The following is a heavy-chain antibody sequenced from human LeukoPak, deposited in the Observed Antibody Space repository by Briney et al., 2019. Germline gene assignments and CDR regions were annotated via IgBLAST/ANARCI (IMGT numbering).Heavy chain of an antibody. CDR3: ARATYSSYYFDY. CDR2: INHSGST. J-gene: IGHJ4*02. V-gene: IGHV4-34*01. D-gene: IGHD6-6*01. CDR1: GGSFSGYY. Sequence: PSETLSLTCAVYGGSFSGYYWSWIRQPPGKGLEWIGEINHSGSTNYNPSLKSRVTISVDTSKNQFSLKLSSVTAADTAVYYCARATYSSYYFDYWGQGTLVTVSS.